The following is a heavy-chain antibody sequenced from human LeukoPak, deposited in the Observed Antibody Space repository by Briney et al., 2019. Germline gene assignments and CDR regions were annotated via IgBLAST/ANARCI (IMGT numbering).Heavy chain of an antibody. D-gene: IGHD2-21*02. CDR2: INWKTGAT. Sequence: GGSLRLSCAASGFSFDDYGMSWVRQAPGKGLEWLSGINWKTGATGYSDSVKGRFTISKDNTKNSLSLQMNSLRVEDTAVYYCASSDLHYWGQGTLVTVSS. V-gene: IGHV3-20*04. CDR1: GFSFDDYG. J-gene: IGHJ4*02. CDR3: ASSDLHY.